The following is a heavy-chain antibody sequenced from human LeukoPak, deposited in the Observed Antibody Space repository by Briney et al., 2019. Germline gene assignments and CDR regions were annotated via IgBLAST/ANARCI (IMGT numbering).Heavy chain of an antibody. CDR2: ISYDGSNK. V-gene: IGHV3-30-3*01. J-gene: IGHJ4*02. CDR3: ASAAYYYDSSGYYTDY. D-gene: IGHD3-22*01. CDR1: GFTFSSYA. Sequence: GRSLRLSCAASGFTFSSYAMHWVRQAPGKGLEWVAVISYDGSNKYYADSVKGRFTISRDNSKNTLYLQMNSLRAEDTAVYYCASAAYYYDSSGYYTDYWGQGTLVTVSS.